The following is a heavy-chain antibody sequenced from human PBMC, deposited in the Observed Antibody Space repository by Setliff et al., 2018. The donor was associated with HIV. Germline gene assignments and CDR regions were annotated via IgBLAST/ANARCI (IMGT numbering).Heavy chain of an antibody. Sequence: ASVKVSCKVSGYSLTELSIHWVRQAPGKGLEWVGGFDPEDEETFYAETVQGRVTMSLDTSTSTVYLELKALTSDDTAVYYCVRPRVFDSFDVWGPGTMVTVSS. CDR2: FDPEDEET. CDR1: GYSLTELS. J-gene: IGHJ3*01. CDR3: VRPRVFDSFDV. V-gene: IGHV1-24*01.